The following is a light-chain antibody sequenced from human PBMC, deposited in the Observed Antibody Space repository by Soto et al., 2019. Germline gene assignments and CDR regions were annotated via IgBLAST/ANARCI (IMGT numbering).Light chain of an antibody. J-gene: IGKJ1*01. V-gene: IGKV3-15*01. CDR2: GAS. CDR1: QSVINN. Sequence: EIVLTQSPGTLSLSPGERATLSCRASQSVINNYLAWYQQKPGQAPRLLIYGASTRATGIPARFSGSGSGTEFTLTISSLQSEDIALYYCQQYHEWPPWAFGQGTKVDIK. CDR3: QQYHEWPPWA.